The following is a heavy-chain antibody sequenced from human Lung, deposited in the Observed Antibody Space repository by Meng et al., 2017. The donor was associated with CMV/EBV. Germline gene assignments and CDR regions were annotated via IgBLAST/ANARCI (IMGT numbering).Heavy chain of an antibody. Sequence: QISLNESCPSVGKPTQTLTLTCTFSGFSLSTSGVGVGWIRQPPGKALEWLALIYWDDDKRYSPSLKNRLTITKDTSKNQVVLTLTNIDPVDTATYYCAHRHRLRDFDYWGQGTLVTVSS. CDR3: AHRHRLRDFDY. J-gene: IGHJ4*02. V-gene: IGHV2-5*02. D-gene: IGHD4-17*01. CDR2: IYWDDDK. CDR1: GFSLSTSGVG.